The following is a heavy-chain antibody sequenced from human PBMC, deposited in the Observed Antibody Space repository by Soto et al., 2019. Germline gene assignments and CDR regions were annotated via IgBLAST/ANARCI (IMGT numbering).Heavy chain of an antibody. D-gene: IGHD7-27*01. Sequence: GGSLRLSCAASGITFSTYAMSWVRQAPGKGLEWVAHIWYDGSNTYYADSVKGRFTISRDNSRNTVYLQMNSLRAEDTAVYHCVRDLLGSGGHFDYWGQGTPVTVSS. J-gene: IGHJ4*02. CDR1: GITFSTYA. CDR3: VRDLLGSGGHFDY. CDR2: IWYDGSNT. V-gene: IGHV3-33*08.